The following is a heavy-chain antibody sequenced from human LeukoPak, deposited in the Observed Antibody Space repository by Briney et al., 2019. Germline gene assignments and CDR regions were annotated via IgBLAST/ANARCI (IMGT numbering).Heavy chain of an antibody. D-gene: IGHD6-13*01. V-gene: IGHV3-30*02. CDR2: IRYDGSNK. CDR1: GFTFSSYA. CDR3: AKDWDSGYSSSWYGGIDY. J-gene: IGHJ4*02. Sequence: GGSLRLSCAASGFTFSSYAMSWVRQGPGKGLEWVAFIRYDGSNKYYADSVKGRFTISRDNSKNSLYLQMNSLRTEDTALYYCAKDWDSGYSSSWYGGIDYWGQGTLVTVSS.